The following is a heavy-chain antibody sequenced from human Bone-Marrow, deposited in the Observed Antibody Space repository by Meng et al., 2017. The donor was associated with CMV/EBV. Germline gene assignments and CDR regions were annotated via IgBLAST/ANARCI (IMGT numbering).Heavy chain of an antibody. D-gene: IGHD3-3*01. Sequence: SLKISCAASGFTFDDYAMHWVRQAPGKGLEWVSHISWNSGNIGYADSVKGRFTISRDNAKNSLYLQMNSLRAEDTAVYYCARDRRITGNYFDYWGQGPLVTVSS. CDR3: ARDRRITGNYFDY. V-gene: IGHV3-9*01. CDR1: GFTFDDYA. CDR2: ISWNSGNI. J-gene: IGHJ4*02.